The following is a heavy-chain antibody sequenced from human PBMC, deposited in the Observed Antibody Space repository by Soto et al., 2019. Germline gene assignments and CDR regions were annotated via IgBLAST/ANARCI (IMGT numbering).Heavy chain of an antibody. CDR2: IKQDGSEK. CDR3: ARDSSGWIYYYGMDV. CDR1: GFTCSSYW. J-gene: IGHJ6*02. V-gene: IGHV3-7*03. D-gene: IGHD6-19*01. Sequence: GGSLRLSCAASGFTCSSYWMSWVRQAPGKGLEWVANIKQDGSEKYYVDSVKGRFTISRDNAKNSLYLQMNSLRAEDTAVYYCARDSSGWIYYYGMDVWGQGTTVTVSS.